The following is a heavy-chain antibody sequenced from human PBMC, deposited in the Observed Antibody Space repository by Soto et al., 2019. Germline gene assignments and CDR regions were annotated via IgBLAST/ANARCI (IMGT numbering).Heavy chain of an antibody. CDR3: ARLSRGAPGGTY. CDR2: IKQDGSEK. J-gene: IGHJ4*02. Sequence: EVQLVESGGGLVQPGGSLRLSCAASGFTFNNYWMTWARQVPGKGLEWLAKIKQDGSEKNYVESVRGRFTISRDNSKSSLYLQMDSLRAEDTAVYFCARLSRGAPGGTYLGQGTLVTVSS. V-gene: IGHV3-7*03. CDR1: GFTFNNYW. D-gene: IGHD6-13*01.